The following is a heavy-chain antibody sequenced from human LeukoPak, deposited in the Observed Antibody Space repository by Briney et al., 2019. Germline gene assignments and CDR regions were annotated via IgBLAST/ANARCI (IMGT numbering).Heavy chain of an antibody. CDR3: ASYFVGNGGRGY. D-gene: IGHD3-10*02. J-gene: IGHJ4*02. CDR1: GDSINSGNSH. Sequence: SETLSLTCTVSGDSINSGNSHWTWIRQPPGTGLEWLGSVYDSWNNYYNPSLESRITMSVDTSKNQYSLELSSVIAADTAVYYCASYFVGNGGRGYWGQGALVTVSS. CDR2: VYDSWNN. V-gene: IGHV4-30-4*01.